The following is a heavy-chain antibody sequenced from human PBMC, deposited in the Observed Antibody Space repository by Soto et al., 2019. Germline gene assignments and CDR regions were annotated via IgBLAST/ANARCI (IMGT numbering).Heavy chain of an antibody. CDR2: TSYDGSNK. CDR3: ARWGPSGGLDV. V-gene: IGHV3-30*19. D-gene: IGHD3-10*01. CDR1: GFTFRSYV. Sequence: QVQLVESGGGVVQPGTSLRVSCVGSGFTFRSYVIHWVRQAPGKGLEWVALTSYDGSNKYYGDPVRGRFTISRDNSRNTVDLQMDRLRVEDTALYYCARWGPSGGLDVWGQGTLVSVSS. J-gene: IGHJ1*01.